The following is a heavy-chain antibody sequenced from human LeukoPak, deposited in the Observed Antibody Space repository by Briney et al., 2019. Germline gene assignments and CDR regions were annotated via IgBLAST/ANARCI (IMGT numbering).Heavy chain of an antibody. CDR1: GYTFTGYY. CDR2: INPNSGGT. D-gene: IGHD3-22*01. CDR3: GREYYDSSGSWFDP. V-gene: IGHV1-2*02. J-gene: IGHJ5*02. Sequence: GASVKVSCKSSGYTFTGYYMHWVRQAPGQGLEWMGWINPNSGGTNYAQRFQGRVTMTRDTSISTAYMELSRLRSDDTAVYYRGREYYDSSGSWFDPWGQGTLVTVSS.